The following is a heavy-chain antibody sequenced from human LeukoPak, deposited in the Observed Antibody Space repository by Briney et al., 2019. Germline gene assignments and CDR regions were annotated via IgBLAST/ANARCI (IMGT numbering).Heavy chain of an antibody. CDR3: AKTITMVRGASRYYYYGMDV. D-gene: IGHD3-10*01. V-gene: IGHV3-30*18. J-gene: IGHJ6*02. CDR2: ISYDGSNK. CDR1: GFTFSSYG. Sequence: GGSLRLSCAASGFTFSSYGMHWVRQAPGKGLEWVAVISYDGSNKYYADSVKGRFTISRDNSKNTLYLQMNSLRAEDAAVYYCAKTITMVRGASRYYYYGMDVWAKGPRSPSP.